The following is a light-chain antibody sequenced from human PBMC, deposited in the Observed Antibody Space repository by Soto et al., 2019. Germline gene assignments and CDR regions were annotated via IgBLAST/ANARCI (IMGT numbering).Light chain of an antibody. V-gene: IGLV3-21*02. CDR1: NIGRKS. Sequence: SYELTQPPSVSVAPGQTARITCGGSNIGRKSVHWYQQKPGQAPVVVVYDDRDRPSGIPERFSGSKSGNTASLTISGLQAEDEADYYCSSYTSSSTLDFGTGTKLTVL. CDR2: DDR. CDR3: SSYTSSSTLD. J-gene: IGLJ1*01.